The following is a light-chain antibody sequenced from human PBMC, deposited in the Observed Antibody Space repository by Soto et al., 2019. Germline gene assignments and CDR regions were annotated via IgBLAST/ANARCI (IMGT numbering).Light chain of an antibody. V-gene: IGKV1-9*01. Sequence: IQLTQSVSFLSASVGDRVTITCRASQGINNYLAWYQQKPGKAPNLLIYATSTLQSGVPSRFSGSGSGTEFTLTISSLQSEDFAVYYCQQYNNWWTFGQGTKVDNK. CDR3: QQYNNWWT. J-gene: IGKJ1*01. CDR2: ATS. CDR1: QGINNY.